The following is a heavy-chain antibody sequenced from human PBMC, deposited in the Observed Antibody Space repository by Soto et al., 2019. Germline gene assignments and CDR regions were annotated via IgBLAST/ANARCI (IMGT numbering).Heavy chain of an antibody. CDR1: GYTFTSYG. CDR3: AIDQSYGAHDAFDI. D-gene: IGHD1-26*01. V-gene: IGHV1-18*01. J-gene: IGHJ3*02. CDR2: ISAYNGNT. Sequence: ASLKRSCKASGYTFTSYGISWVRQAPGQGLEWMGWISAYNGNTNYAQKLQGRVTMTTDTSTSTAYMELRSLRSDDTAVYYCAIDQSYGAHDAFDIWGQGTMVTVSS.